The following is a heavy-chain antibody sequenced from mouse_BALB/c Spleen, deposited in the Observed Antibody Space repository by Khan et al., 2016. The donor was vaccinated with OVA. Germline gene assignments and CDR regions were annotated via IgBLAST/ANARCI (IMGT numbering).Heavy chain of an antibody. CDR3: ARSVTITTVVATDFDY. V-gene: IGHV3-2*02. CDR1: GYSITSDYA. J-gene: IGHJ2*01. Sequence: QLEESGPGLVKPSQSLSLTCTVTGYSITSDYAWNWIRQFPENKLEWMGYISYSGRTSYNPSLKSRISITRDTSKNQFFLQLNSVTTEDTATXYCARSVTITTVVATDFDYWGQGTTLTVSS. D-gene: IGHD1-1*01. CDR2: ISYSGRT.